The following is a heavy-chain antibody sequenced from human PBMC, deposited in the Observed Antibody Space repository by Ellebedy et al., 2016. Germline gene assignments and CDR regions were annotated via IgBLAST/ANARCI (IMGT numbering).Heavy chain of an antibody. J-gene: IGHJ4*02. CDR3: ATLTIPGGSDS. CDR2: IYTSGSP. V-gene: IGHV4-61*02. CDR1: GGSISSGAYY. D-gene: IGHD3-3*01. Sequence: SETLSLXXTVSGGSISSGAYYWTWIRQPAGKGLEWIGRIYTSGSPIYNPSLKSRVTMSVDTSKNHFSLELSSVTAADTAVYYCATLTIPGGSDSWGQGTLVTVSS.